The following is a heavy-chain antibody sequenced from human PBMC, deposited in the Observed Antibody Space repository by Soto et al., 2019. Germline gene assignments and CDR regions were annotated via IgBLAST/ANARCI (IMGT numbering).Heavy chain of an antibody. J-gene: IGHJ4*02. CDR2: INHSGST. D-gene: IGHD5-18*01. CDR3: ARGGEMDTKSGLDY. V-gene: IGHV4-34*01. CDR1: GGSFSGYY. Sequence: QVQLQQWGAGLLKPSETLSLTCAVYGGSFSGYYWSWIRQPPGKGLEWIGEINHSGSTNYNPSLKSRITISVDTSKNQFSLKLSCVTAADTAMYYCARGGEMDTKSGLDYWGQGTLVTVSS.